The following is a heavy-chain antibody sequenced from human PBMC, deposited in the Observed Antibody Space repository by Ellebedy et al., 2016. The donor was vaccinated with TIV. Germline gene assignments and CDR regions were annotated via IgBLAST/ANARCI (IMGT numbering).Heavy chain of an antibody. Sequence: GESLKISCAASGFYFGDYWMSWVRQAPGKGLEWVANIKKDGREKNYVDSVRGRFTISRDNAKNSLNLQMSSLRAEDTAVYYCARDGSIAVDGTSDYWGQGTLVTVSS. CDR2: IKKDGREK. CDR1: GFYFGDYW. J-gene: IGHJ4*02. V-gene: IGHV3-7*01. D-gene: IGHD6-19*01. CDR3: ARDGSIAVDGTSDY.